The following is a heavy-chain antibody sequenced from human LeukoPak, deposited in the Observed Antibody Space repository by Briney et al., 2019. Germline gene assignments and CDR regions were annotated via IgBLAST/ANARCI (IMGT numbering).Heavy chain of an antibody. Sequence: GGSLRLSCAASGFTFSSYSMNWVRQAPGKGLEWVSSISSSSSYIYYADSVKGRFTISRDNAKNSLYLQMNSLRAEDTAVYYCARANYYDSSGYYSYVPHDYWGQGTLVTVSS. CDR1: GFTFSSYS. J-gene: IGHJ4*02. V-gene: IGHV3-21*01. CDR3: ARANYYDSSGYYSYVPHDY. CDR2: ISSSSSYI. D-gene: IGHD3-22*01.